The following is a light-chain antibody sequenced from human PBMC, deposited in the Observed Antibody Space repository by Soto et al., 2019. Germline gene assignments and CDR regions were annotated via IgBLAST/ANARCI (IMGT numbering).Light chain of an antibody. CDR3: LQTYNLPRT. Sequence: DIQMTQSPSSLSASVGDRVTITCRASQGIRNDLGWYQQKPGKAPKRLMYSTSTLQSGVPVRFSGSASGTDFTLTIRNMQREDFATYYCLQTYNLPRTFGQGTKVDIK. CDR2: STS. CDR1: QGIRND. J-gene: IGKJ1*01. V-gene: IGKV1-17*02.